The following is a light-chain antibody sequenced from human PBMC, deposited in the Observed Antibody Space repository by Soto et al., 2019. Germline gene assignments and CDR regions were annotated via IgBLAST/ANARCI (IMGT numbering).Light chain of an antibody. J-gene: IGLJ1*01. V-gene: IGLV2-14*01. CDR2: EVS. Sequence: QSALTQPASVSASPGQSITISCTGTSSDVGGYNYVSWYQQHPGKAPKLMIFEVSNRPSGVSNSFSGSKSGNTASLTISGLQAEDEADYYCSSYTSSSTYVFGTGTKLTVL. CDR1: SSDVGGYNY. CDR3: SSYTSSSTYV.